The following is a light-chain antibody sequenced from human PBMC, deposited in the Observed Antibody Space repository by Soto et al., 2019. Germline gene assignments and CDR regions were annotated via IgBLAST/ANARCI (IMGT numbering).Light chain of an antibody. CDR3: QQRINLTLT. CDR1: QSVSSY. CDR2: DAV. J-gene: IGKJ4*01. V-gene: IGKV3-11*01. Sequence: ETVLTQSPATLSLSPGERATLSCRASQSVSSYLAWYQQKRGQAPRLXIYDAVNRETGIQARFSGSGAGTEFTLTIGSLEPEDSGVYYCQQRINLTLTFGGGTKVDIK.